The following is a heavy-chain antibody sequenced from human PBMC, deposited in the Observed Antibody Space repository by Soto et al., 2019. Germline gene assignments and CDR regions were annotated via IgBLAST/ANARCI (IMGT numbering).Heavy chain of an antibody. D-gene: IGHD2-2*01. J-gene: IGHJ4*02. CDR1: GGSFSSGGYY. Sequence: TVSLTCTVSGGSFSSGGYYWSWIGQHTGKGLEWIGYIYYSGSTYYNPSLKTRITISLDTSKNQFSLKLSSVTAADTAVYYCARETCSSTSCYGGETGYYFDYWGQGTLVTVSS. V-gene: IGHV4-31*03. CDR3: ARETCSSTSCYGGETGYYFDY. CDR2: IYYSGST.